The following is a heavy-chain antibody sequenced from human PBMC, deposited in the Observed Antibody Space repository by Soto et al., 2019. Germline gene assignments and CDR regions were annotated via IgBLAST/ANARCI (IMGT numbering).Heavy chain of an antibody. Sequence: QVQLVQSGAEVKKPGSSVKVSCKTSGGTFSSYTINWVRQAPGQGLEWMGRIIPVLGVAKYAQNFQGRVTITADKSTNTAYMELSSLRSEDTAMYYCTRGLGYHIFTGRQSNWFDPWGQGTLVTVSS. J-gene: IGHJ5*02. V-gene: IGHV1-69*02. D-gene: IGHD3-9*01. CDR2: IIPVLGVA. CDR1: GGTFSSYT. CDR3: TRGLGYHIFTGRQSNWFDP.